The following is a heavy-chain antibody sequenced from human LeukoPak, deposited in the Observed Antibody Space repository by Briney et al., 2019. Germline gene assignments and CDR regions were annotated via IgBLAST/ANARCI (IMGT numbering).Heavy chain of an antibody. Sequence: SETLSLTCTVSGGSISSGGYYWSWIRQPPGKGLEWIGYIYYSGSTNYNPSLKSRVTISVDTSKNQFSLKLSSVTAADTAVYYCARIHRYCSGGACYVLDNWGQGTLVAVSS. CDR1: GGSISSGGYY. CDR2: IYYSGST. V-gene: IGHV4-61*08. CDR3: ARIHRYCSGGACYVLDN. D-gene: IGHD2-15*01. J-gene: IGHJ4*02.